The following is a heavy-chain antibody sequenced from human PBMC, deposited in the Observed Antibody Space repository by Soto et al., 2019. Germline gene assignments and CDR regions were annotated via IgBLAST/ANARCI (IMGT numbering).Heavy chain of an antibody. CDR1: GFTFSDHY. J-gene: IGHJ6*01. CDR3: ARIHYSMDV. V-gene: IGHV3-11*06. D-gene: IGHD2-2*02. CDR2: INPTGSYT. Sequence: GGSLRLSCAASGFTFSDHYMSWIRQAPGKGLEWISYINPTGSYTHYADSVRGRFIISRDNADNSLYLQMNSLRAEDTALYYCARIHYSMDVWRHVATVTVS.